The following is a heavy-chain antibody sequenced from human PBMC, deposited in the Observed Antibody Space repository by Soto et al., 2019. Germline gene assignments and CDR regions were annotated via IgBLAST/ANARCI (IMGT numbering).Heavy chain of an antibody. CDR2: IYYSGST. CDR1: GGSISSYY. CDR3: ARDLSSGWFELDY. Sequence: SETLSLTCTVSGGSISSYYSNWIRQPPGKGLEWIGYIYYSGSTNYNPSLKSRVTISVDTSKNQFSLKLSSVTAADTAVYYCARDLSSGWFELDYWGQGTLVTVSS. J-gene: IGHJ4*02. V-gene: IGHV4-59*01. D-gene: IGHD6-19*01.